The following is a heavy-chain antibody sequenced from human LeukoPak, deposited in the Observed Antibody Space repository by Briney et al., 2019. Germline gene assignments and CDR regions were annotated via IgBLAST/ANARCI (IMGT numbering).Heavy chain of an antibody. CDR1: GFTFSDYY. V-gene: IGHV3-11*04. CDR3: AKEYCGGGSCYEDYFDS. Sequence: PGGSLRLSCAASGFTFSDYYMSWIRQAPGKGLEWVSYISSSGSTIYYADSVKGRFTISRDNSQNTLYLQMNSLRTEDTAVYSCAKEYCGGGSCYEDYFDSWGQGTLVTVSS. J-gene: IGHJ4*02. D-gene: IGHD2-15*01. CDR2: ISSSGSTI.